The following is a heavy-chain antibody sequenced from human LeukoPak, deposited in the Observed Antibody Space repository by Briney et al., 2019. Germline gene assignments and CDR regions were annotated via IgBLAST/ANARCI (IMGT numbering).Heavy chain of an antibody. J-gene: IGHJ4*02. D-gene: IGHD2-2*01. Sequence: GGSLRLSCAASGFTFDDYAMHWVRQAPGKGLEWVSGISWNSGSIGYADSVKGRFTISRDNAKNSLYLQMNSLRAEDTAVYYCAREDHSTYNYWGQGTLVTVSS. CDR2: ISWNSGSI. CDR1: GFTFDDYA. V-gene: IGHV3-9*01. CDR3: AREDHSTYNY.